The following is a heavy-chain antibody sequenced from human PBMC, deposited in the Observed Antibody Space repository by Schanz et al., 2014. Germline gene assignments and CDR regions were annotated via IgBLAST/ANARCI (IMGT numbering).Heavy chain of an antibody. CDR2: IYSGVST. V-gene: IGHV3-66*01. J-gene: IGHJ3*01. CDR3: ARGREVVAKIFDV. D-gene: IGHD3-22*01. Sequence: DVQLLESGGGLVQPGESLRLSCAASGFGFDDYAMSWVRQAPGKGLEWVSIIYSGVSTYYADSVKGRFTISRDNSKNTVYLQMNSLRAEDTGVYYCARGREVVAKIFDVWGQGTMVTVSS. CDR1: GFGFDDYA.